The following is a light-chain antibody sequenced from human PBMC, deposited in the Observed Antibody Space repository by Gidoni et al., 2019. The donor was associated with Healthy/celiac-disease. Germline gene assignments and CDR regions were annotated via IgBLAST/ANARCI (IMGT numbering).Light chain of an antibody. CDR3: QSYDSSLSGSRV. CDR2: GNS. V-gene: IGLV1-40*01. J-gene: IGLJ1*01. CDR1: SSNIGAGYD. Sequence: QSVLTQPPSVSDAPGQRVTISCTGSSSNIGAGYDVHWYQQLPGTAPKLLIYGNSNRPSGVPDRFSGSKSGTSASLAITGLQAEDEADYYCQSYDSSLSGSRVFGTGTKVTVL.